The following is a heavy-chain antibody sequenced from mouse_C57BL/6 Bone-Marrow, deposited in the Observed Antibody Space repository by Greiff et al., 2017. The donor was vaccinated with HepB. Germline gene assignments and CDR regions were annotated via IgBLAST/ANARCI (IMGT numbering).Heavy chain of an antibody. CDR3: ARKTTVVEAWFAY. CDR1: GYTFTSYW. D-gene: IGHD1-1*01. CDR2: IHPNSGST. Sequence: QVQLQQPGAELVKPGASVKLSCKASGYTFTSYWMHWVKQRPGQGLEWIGMIHPNSGSTNYNEKFKSKATLTVDKSSSTAYMQLSSLTSEDPAVYYCARKTTVVEAWFAYWGQGTLVTVSA. J-gene: IGHJ3*01. V-gene: IGHV1-64*01.